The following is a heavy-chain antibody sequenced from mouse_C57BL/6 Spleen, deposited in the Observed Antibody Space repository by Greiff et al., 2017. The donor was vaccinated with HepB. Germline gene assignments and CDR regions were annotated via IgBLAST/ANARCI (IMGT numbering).Heavy chain of an antibody. V-gene: IGHV1-19*01. Sequence: EVKLVESGPVLVKPGASVKMSCKASGYTFTDYYMNWVKQSHGKSLEWIGVINPYNGGTSYNQKFKGKATLTVDKSSSTAYMELNSLTSEDSAVYYCAPFYGLSGGAMDYWGQGTSVTVSS. CDR3: APFYGLSGGAMDY. CDR2: INPYNGGT. D-gene: IGHD1-1*01. J-gene: IGHJ4*01. CDR1: GYTFTDYY.